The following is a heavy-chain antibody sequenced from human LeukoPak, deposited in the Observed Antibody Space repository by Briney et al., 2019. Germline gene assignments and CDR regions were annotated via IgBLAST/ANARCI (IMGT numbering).Heavy chain of an antibody. CDR2: IYHSGST. V-gene: IGHV4-30-2*01. CDR3: ARESNYGSGSIYGMDV. Sequence: LSLTCAVSGGSISSGGYSWSWIRQPPGKGLEWIGYIYHSGSTYYNPSLKSRVTISVDRSKNQFSLKLSSVTAADTAVYYCARESNYGSGSIYGMDVWGQGTTVTVSS. CDR1: GGSISSGGYS. D-gene: IGHD3-10*01. J-gene: IGHJ6*02.